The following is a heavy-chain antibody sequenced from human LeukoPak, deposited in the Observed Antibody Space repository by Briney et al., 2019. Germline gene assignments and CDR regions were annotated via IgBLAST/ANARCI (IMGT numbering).Heavy chain of an antibody. CDR2: ISWNGGII. V-gene: IGHV3-9*01. D-gene: IGHD6-13*01. CDR3: VRGGSSLFPFDYYIDL. J-gene: IGHJ6*03. Sequence: PGRSLRLSCAASGFSLNGYGMHWVRQAPGKGLEWVSGISWNGGIIGYADTVKGRFTISRDNAKNSVWLQMNSLRGEDTALYYCVRGGSSLFPFDYYIDLWGKGTTVTVSS. CDR1: GFSLNGYG.